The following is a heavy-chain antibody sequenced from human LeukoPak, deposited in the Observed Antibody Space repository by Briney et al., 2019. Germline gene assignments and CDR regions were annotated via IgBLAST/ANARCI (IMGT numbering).Heavy chain of an antibody. V-gene: IGHV1-46*01. CDR2: INPSGGTT. D-gene: IGHD2-21*01. CDR1: GYTFTTNYY. Sequence: ASVEVSCKASGYTFTTNYYMDWVRQAPGQGLEWMGRINPSGGTTTYAQRFQGRVTMTRDTSTSTVYMELSSLTSEDTAVYYCARRFLNAFDIWGQGTMVTVSS. J-gene: IGHJ3*02. CDR3: ARRFLNAFDI.